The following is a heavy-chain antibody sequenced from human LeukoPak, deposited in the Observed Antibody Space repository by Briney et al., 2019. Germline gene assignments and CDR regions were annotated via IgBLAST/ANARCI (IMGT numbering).Heavy chain of an antibody. CDR3: ARESTYYDFWSGYFGWFDP. J-gene: IGHJ5*02. CDR1: GGSISSYY. D-gene: IGHD3-3*01. Sequence: SETLSLTCTVSGGSISSYYWSWIRQPAGKGLEWIGRIYTSGSTNYNPSLKSRVTMSVDTSKNQFSLKLSSVTAADTAVYYCARESTYYDFWSGYFGWFDPWGQGTLVTVSS. V-gene: IGHV4-4*07. CDR2: IYTSGST.